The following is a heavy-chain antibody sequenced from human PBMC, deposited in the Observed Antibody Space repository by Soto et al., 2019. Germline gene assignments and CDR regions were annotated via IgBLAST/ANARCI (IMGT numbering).Heavy chain of an antibody. V-gene: IGHV4-39*01. J-gene: IGHJ6*04. CDR1: DGSISSSSYY. Sequence: PSETLSLTCVVSDGSISSSSYYWGWIRQHPGKGLKWIGSIYYIVSIYYIPSLKSRVTISVDTSKNQFSLKLSSVTAADTAVYYFATTDWDVSYYDFWSGYYSREYYYGMDVWGEGTTVTVSS. CDR3: ATTDWDVSYYDFWSGYYSREYYYGMDV. D-gene: IGHD3-3*01. CDR2: IYYIVSI.